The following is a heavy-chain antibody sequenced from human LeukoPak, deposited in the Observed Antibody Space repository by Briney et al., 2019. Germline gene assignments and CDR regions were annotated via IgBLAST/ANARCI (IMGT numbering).Heavy chain of an antibody. V-gene: IGHV4-34*01. J-gene: IGHJ6*03. CDR2: INHSGST. CDR3: ARGPPPYYMDV. Sequence: SETLSLTCAVYGESFSGYYWSWIRQPPGKGLEWIGKINHSGSTNYNPSLKSRVNISIEKSKNQFSLKLSSGTAADTAVYYCARGPPPYYMDVWGKGTTVTVYS. CDR1: GESFSGYY.